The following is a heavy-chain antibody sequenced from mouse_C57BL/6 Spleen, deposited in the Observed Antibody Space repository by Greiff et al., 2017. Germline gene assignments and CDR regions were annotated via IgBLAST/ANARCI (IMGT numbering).Heavy chain of an antibody. CDR3: ASSTTVVGGFDY. V-gene: IGHV1-64*01. Sequence: QVQLQQPGAELVKPGASVKLSCKASGYTFTSYWMHWVKQRPGQGLEWIGMIHPNSGSTNYNEKFKSKATLTVDKSSSTAYMLLSSLTSEASAVYYFASSTTVVGGFDYWGQGTTLTVSS. CDR2: IHPNSGST. J-gene: IGHJ2*01. CDR1: GYTFTSYW. D-gene: IGHD1-1*01.